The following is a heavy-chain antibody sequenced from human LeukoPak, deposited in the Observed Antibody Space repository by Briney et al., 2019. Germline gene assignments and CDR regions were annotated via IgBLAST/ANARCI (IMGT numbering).Heavy chain of an antibody. CDR1: GFTFDDYG. CDR3: AKDAGSGYSSSWYYDY. V-gene: IGHV3-20*04. D-gene: IGHD6-13*01. CDR2: INWNGGST. Sequence: GGSLRLSCAASGFTFDDYGMSWVRQAPGKGLEWVSGINWNGGSTGYADSVKGRFTISRDNAKNSLYLQMNSLRAEDTALYYCAKDAGSGYSSSWYYDYWGQGTLVTVSS. J-gene: IGHJ4*02.